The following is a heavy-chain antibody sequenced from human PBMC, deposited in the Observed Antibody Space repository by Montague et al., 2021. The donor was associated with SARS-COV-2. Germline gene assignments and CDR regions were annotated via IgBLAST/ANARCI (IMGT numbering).Heavy chain of an antibody. Sequence: CAISGDSDSSNSATWNWVRQSPSRGLEWLGRTYYRSKWYNDYAVSVRGRVTINPDTSKNQFSLQLNSVTPEDTAIYYCTSGREGNYNVMDVWGQGTTVNVSS. CDR3: TSGREGNYNVMDV. D-gene: IGHD1-1*01. CDR2: TYYRSKWYN. J-gene: IGHJ6*02. V-gene: IGHV6-1*01. CDR1: GDSDSSNSAT.